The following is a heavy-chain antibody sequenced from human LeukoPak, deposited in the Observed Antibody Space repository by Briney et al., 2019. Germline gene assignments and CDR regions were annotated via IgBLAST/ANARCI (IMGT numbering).Heavy chain of an antibody. Sequence: GKSLRLSCAASGFTFSSFAMHWVRQAPGRGLEWVAAISYLGSNTYYADSVKGRFTISRDNSKNTLYLQMNSLRAEDTAVYFCARETGDYDSNGYYSYWGQGTLVTVSS. J-gene: IGHJ4*02. CDR1: GFTFSSFA. D-gene: IGHD3-22*01. CDR2: ISYLGSNT. CDR3: ARETGDYDSNGYYSY. V-gene: IGHV3-30*04.